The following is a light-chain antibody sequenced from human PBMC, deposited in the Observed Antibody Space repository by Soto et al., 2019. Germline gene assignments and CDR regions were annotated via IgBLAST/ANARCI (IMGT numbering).Light chain of an antibody. V-gene: IGLV4-69*01. CDR3: QTWGTGPLV. CDR1: SGHSSYA. J-gene: IGLJ2*01. CDR2: LNSDGSH. Sequence: QSVLTQSPSASASLGASVKLTCTLSSGHSSYAIAWHQQQPEKGPRYLMKLNSDGSHSKGDGIPDRFSGSSSGAERYLTISSLRSEDEADYYCQTWGTGPLVFGGGTKVTVL.